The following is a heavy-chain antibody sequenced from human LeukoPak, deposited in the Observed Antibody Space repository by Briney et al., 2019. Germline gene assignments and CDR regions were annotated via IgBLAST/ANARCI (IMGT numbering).Heavy chain of an antibody. CDR3: ARDEGDYLDY. Sequence: GGSLRLSCAASGFTFSSYGMHWVRQAPGKGLEWVANIKQDGSEKYYVDSVKGRFTISRDNAKNSLYLQMNSLRAEDTAVYYCARDEGDYLDYWGQGTLVTVSS. CDR1: GFTFSSYG. J-gene: IGHJ4*02. CDR2: IKQDGSEK. V-gene: IGHV3-7*01.